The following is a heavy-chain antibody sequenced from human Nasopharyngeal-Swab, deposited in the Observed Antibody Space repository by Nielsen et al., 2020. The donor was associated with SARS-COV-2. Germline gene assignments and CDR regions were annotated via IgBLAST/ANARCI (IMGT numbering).Heavy chain of an antibody. V-gene: IGHV3-9*01. CDR2: VNWNSAAI. Sequence: SLKISCAASGFTFDDCAMHWVRQPPGKGLEWVSGVNWNSAAIHYADSVKGRFTISRDNAKNSLYLQMNSLRSEDTALYYCAKDVNSALVSGYGMDVWGQGTTVTVSS. CDR3: AKDVNSALVSGYGMDV. CDR1: GFTFDDCA. D-gene: IGHD5-18*01. J-gene: IGHJ6*02.